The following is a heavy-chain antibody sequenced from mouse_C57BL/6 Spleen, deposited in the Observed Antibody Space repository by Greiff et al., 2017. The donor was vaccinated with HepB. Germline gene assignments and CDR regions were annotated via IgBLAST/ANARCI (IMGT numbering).Heavy chain of an antibody. CDR1: GFTFSDYY. Sequence: EVKVVESEGGLVQPGSSMKLSCTASGFTFSDYYMAWVRQVPEKGLEWVANINYDGSSTYYLDSLKSRFIISRDNAKNILYLQMSSLKSEDTATYYCARGGNLMDYWGQGTSVTVSS. CDR3: ARGGNLMDY. CDR2: INYDGSST. J-gene: IGHJ4*01. V-gene: IGHV5-16*01.